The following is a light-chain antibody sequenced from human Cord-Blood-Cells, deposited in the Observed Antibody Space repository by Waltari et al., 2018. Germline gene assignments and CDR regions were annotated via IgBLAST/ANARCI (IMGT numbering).Light chain of an antibody. V-gene: IGLV2-23*03. CDR2: EGS. J-gene: IGLJ1*01. CDR1: SSDVGSYNF. CDR3: CSYAGSSTFV. Sequence: QSALTQPASVSGSPGQSITISCTGTSSDVGSYNFVSWYQPHPGKAPKLMIYEGSKRPSGVSNRFSGSKSGNTASLTISGLQAEDEADYYCCSYAGSSTFVFGTGTKVTVL.